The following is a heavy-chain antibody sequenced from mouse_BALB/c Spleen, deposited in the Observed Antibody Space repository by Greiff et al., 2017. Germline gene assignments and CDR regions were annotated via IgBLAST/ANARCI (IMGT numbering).Heavy chain of an antibody. Sequence: EVKVEESGGGLVKPGGSLKLSCAASGFTFSSYAMSWVRQTPEKRLAWVASISSGGSTYYPDSVKGRFTISRDNARNILYLQMSSLRSEDTAMYYCARNYGSSYDWYFDVWGAGTTVTVSS. J-gene: IGHJ1*01. CDR3: ARNYGSSYDWYFDV. V-gene: IGHV5-6-5*01. CDR1: GFTFSSYA. D-gene: IGHD1-1*01. CDR2: ISSGGST.